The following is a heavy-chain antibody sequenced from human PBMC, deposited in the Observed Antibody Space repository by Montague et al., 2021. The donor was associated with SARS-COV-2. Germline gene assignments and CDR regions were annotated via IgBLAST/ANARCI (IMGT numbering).Heavy chain of an antibody. CDR2: ITHGGNT. V-gene: IGHV4-34*01. Sequence: SETLSLTCAVYGGSFNDYSWSWIRQPPGKGLEWIGEITHGGNTNYSPSLKSRVTISADTSKNQFSLKLKSVTAADTANYYCARGHQGVAMIVVVMIGAEYYFDDWGQGSLVTVSS. D-gene: IGHD3-22*01. CDR1: GGSFNDYS. CDR3: ARGHQGVAMIVVVMIGAEYYFDD. J-gene: IGHJ4*02.